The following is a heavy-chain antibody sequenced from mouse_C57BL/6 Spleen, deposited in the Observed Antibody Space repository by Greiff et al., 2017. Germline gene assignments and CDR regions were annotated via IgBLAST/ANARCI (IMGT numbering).Heavy chain of an antibody. J-gene: IGHJ3*01. CDR1: GYTFTSYW. CDR2: IDPSDSYT. D-gene: IGHD2-4*01. CDR3: ARTGYDYVWFAY. Sequence: QVQLQQPGAELVMPGASVKLSCKASGYTFTSYWMHWVKQRPGQGLEWIGEIDPSDSYTNYNQKFKGKSTLTVDKSSSTAYMQLSSLTSEDSAVYYCARTGYDYVWFAYWGQGTLVTVSA. V-gene: IGHV1-69*01.